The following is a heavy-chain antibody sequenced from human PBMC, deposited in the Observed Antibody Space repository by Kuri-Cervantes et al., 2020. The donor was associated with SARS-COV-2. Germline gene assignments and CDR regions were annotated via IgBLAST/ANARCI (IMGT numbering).Heavy chain of an antibody. CDR3: ARDNYYDSSGYWGRGYYYYGMDV. CDR1: GGTFSSYA. D-gene: IGHD3-22*01. J-gene: IGHJ6*02. Sequence: TVKVSCKASGGTFSSYAISWVRQAPGQGLEWMGRIIPILGIANYAQKFQGRVTITADKSTSTAYMELSSLRSEDTAVYYCARDNYYDSSGYWGRGYYYYGMDVWGQGTTVTVSS. CDR2: IIPILGIA. V-gene: IGHV1-69*04.